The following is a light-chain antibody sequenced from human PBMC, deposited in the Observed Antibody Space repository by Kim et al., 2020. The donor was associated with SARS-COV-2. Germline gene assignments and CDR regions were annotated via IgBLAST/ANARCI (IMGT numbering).Light chain of an antibody. CDR2: EDN. V-gene: IGLV6-57*03. CDR1: SGSIASNY. Sequence: GKTVTISCTRSSGSIASNYVQWYQQRPGSAPTTVIYEDNQRPSGVPDRFSGSIDSSSNSASLTISGLKTEDKADYYCQSYDSSMKVFGGGTQLTVL. CDR3: QSYDSSMKV. J-gene: IGLJ3*02.